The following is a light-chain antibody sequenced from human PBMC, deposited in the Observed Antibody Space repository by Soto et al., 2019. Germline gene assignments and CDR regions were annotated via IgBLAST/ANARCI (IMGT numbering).Light chain of an antibody. CDR1: QSVSSY. J-gene: IGKJ5*01. Sequence: EIVLTQSPATLSLSPGERAPLSCRASQSVSSYLAWYPQNPGQAPRLLIYDASNRATGIPARFSGSGSGTDFTLTISSLEPEDFAVYYCQQRSSPITFGQGTRLEIK. V-gene: IGKV3-11*01. CDR2: DAS. CDR3: QQRSSPIT.